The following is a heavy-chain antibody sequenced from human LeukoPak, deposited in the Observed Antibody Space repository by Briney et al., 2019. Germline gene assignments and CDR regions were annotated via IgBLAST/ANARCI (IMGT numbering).Heavy chain of an antibody. CDR3: ARDRGWAYSGYDSDY. V-gene: IGHV3-33*01. Sequence: PGRSLRLSCAASGFTFSSYGMHWVRQAPGKGLEWVAVIWYDGSNKYYADSVEGRFTISRDNSKNTLYLQMNSLRAEDTAVYYCARDRGWAYSGYDSDYWGQGTLVTVSS. CDR2: IWYDGSNK. CDR1: GFTFSSYG. D-gene: IGHD5-12*01. J-gene: IGHJ4*02.